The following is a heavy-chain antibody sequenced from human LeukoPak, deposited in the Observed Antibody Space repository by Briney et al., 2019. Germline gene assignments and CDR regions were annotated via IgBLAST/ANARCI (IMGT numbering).Heavy chain of an antibody. D-gene: IGHD6-19*01. V-gene: IGHV5-51*01. Sequence: IYLLDSYSRYSPSFQGQVTISAEKSISTTYLEWSSLKASDTAMYYCARHGGNRGSSGPDYWGQGTLVTVSS. CDR2: IYLLDSYS. CDR3: ARHGGNRGSSGPDY. J-gene: IGHJ4*02.